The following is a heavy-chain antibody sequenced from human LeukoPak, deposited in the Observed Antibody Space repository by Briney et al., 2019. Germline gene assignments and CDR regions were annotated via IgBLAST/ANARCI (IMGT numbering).Heavy chain of an antibody. CDR3: ARDTGIVGATMWAFDI. V-gene: IGHV3-30*03. D-gene: IGHD1-26*01. CDR1: GFTFSSYG. CDR2: ISYDGSNK. J-gene: IGHJ3*02. Sequence: GGSLRLSCAASGFTFSSYGMHWVRQAPGKGLEWVAVISYDGSNKYYADSVKGRFTISRDNSKNTLYLQMNSLRAEDTAVYYCARDTGIVGATMWAFDIWGQGTMVTVSS.